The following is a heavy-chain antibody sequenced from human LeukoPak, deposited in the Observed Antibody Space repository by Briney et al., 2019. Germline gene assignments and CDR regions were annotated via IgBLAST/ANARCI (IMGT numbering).Heavy chain of an antibody. Sequence: GRSLRLSCAASGFTFSSYAMHWVRQAPGKGLEWVAVISYDGSNKYYVDSVKGRFTISRDNSKNTLYLQMNSLRAEDTAVYYCAKDRSSSWYARDDYWGQGTLVTVSS. CDR2: ISYDGSNK. J-gene: IGHJ4*02. CDR1: GFTFSSYA. D-gene: IGHD6-13*01. V-gene: IGHV3-30*04. CDR3: AKDRSSSWYARDDY.